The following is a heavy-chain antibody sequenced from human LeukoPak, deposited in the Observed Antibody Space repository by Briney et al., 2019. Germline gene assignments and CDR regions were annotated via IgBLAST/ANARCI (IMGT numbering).Heavy chain of an antibody. Sequence: PSETLSLTCTVSGGSISSYYWSWIRQPPGKGLEWIGYIYYSGSTNYNPSLKSRVTISVDTSKNQFSLKLSSVTAADTAVYYCARLGYGYGLGYYYYMDVWGKGTTVTVSS. D-gene: IGHD5-18*01. CDR2: IYYSGST. CDR1: GGSISSYY. V-gene: IGHV4-59*01. J-gene: IGHJ6*03. CDR3: ARLGYGYGLGYYYYMDV.